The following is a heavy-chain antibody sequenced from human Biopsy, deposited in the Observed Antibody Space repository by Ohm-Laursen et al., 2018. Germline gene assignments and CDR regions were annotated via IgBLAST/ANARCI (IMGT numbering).Heavy chain of an antibody. Sequence: SETLSLTCPVSGGSISNNNYYWGWIRQPPGKGLGWIGSIFYRGSTHYKPSLKSRVNISVDTSKNQFSLKLNFVTAADTAVYYCARDYDTSGYYYVSWGQGTLVTVSS. CDR1: GGSISNNNYY. D-gene: IGHD3-22*01. V-gene: IGHV4-39*01. CDR3: ARDYDTSGYYYVS. CDR2: IFYRGST. J-gene: IGHJ5*02.